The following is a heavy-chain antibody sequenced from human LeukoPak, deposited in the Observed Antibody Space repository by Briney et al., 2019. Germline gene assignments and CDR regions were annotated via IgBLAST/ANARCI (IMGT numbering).Heavy chain of an antibody. CDR1: GFTFSSYG. CDR3: ARSPGSFDY. Sequence: GRSLRLSCAASGFTFSSYGMHWVRQAPGKGLEWVAVIWYDGSNKYYVDSVKGRFTISRDNSRNTLYLQMNSLRAEDTAVYFCARSPGSFDYWGQGTLVTVSS. D-gene: IGHD3-10*01. CDR2: IWYDGSNK. V-gene: IGHV3-33*01. J-gene: IGHJ4*02.